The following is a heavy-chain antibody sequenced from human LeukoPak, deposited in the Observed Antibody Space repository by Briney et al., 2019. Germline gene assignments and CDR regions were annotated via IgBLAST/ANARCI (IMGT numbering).Heavy chain of an antibody. Sequence: GGSLRLSCAASGFTFSSYAMHWVRQAPGKGRGWVAVISYDGSNKYYADPVKGRFTISRDNSKNTLYLQMNSQRPEDTAVYDCARERCSSTSCRRNPDYWRRGTLVSV. J-gene: IGHJ4*02. CDR1: GFTFSSYA. CDR3: ARERCSSTSCRRNPDY. CDR2: ISYDGSNK. V-gene: IGHV3-30*04. D-gene: IGHD2-2*01.